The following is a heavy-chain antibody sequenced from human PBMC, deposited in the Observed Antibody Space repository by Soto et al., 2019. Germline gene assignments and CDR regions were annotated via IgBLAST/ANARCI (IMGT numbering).Heavy chain of an antibody. Sequence: ASVKVSCKASGYTFTSYGISWVRQAPGQGLEWMGWISAYNGNTNYAQKLQGRVTMTTDTSTSTAYMELRSLRSDDTAVYYCARDHTYDSSGQFYYWGQGTLVTVSS. CDR1: GYTFTSYG. CDR3: ARDHTYDSSGQFYY. CDR2: ISAYNGNT. D-gene: IGHD3-22*01. J-gene: IGHJ4*02. V-gene: IGHV1-18*01.